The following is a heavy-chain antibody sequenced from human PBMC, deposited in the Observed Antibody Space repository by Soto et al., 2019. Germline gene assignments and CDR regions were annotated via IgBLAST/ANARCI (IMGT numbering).Heavy chain of an antibody. V-gene: IGHV4-61*01. CDR3: ARDPCGSDCYSGLDY. CDR1: AGSITGDSYY. CDR2: ISYNGRT. Sequence: LSLTCTVSAGSITGDSYYWTWIRQPPGKGLEWLGYISYNGRTNYNPSLKSRVTISVDTSRKQFFLRLTSVTAADTAIYYCARDPCGSDCYSGLDYWGQGSLVTVSS. D-gene: IGHD2-21*02. J-gene: IGHJ4*02.